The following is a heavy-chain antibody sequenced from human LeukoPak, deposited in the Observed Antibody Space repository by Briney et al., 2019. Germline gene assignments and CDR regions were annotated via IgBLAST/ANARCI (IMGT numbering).Heavy chain of an antibody. J-gene: IGHJ6*02. V-gene: IGHV4-59*01. CDR2: IYYSGTT. Sequence: SETLSLTCTVPGGSISYYYWSWIRQSPGKGLEWIGYIYYSGTTNYNPSLKSRVTISVDTSKNQFSLQLRSVTAADTAVYYCAREDPQTTVPEGMDVWGQRTTVTVSS. CDR1: GGSISYYY. D-gene: IGHD4-17*01. CDR3: AREDPQTTVPEGMDV.